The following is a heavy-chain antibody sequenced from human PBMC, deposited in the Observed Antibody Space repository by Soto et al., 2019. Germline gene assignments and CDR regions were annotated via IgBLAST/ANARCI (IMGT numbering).Heavy chain of an antibody. Sequence: QVQLVQSGAEVKKPGSSVKVSCKASGGTFSSNAISWVRQAPGQGLEWMGGISPIFGTTNYAQKFQGRVTITADEATSTPYTAPSSLRSDDTAVYYCARDKGYSRDWRYYNYGMDAWGPGTTVTVSS. J-gene: IGHJ6*02. CDR2: ISPIFGTT. V-gene: IGHV1-69*12. CDR1: GGTFSSNA. CDR3: ARDKGYSRDWRYYNYGMDA. D-gene: IGHD6-19*01.